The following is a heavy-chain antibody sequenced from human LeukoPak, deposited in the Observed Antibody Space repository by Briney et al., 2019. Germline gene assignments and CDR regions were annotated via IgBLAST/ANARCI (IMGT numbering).Heavy chain of an antibody. CDR3: ANPPGSYYYYMDV. V-gene: IGHV3-23*01. J-gene: IGHJ6*03. Sequence: TGGSLRLSCVASGFTFSTYGMSWVRQAPGKGLEWVSAISGSGGSTYYADSVKGRFTISRDNSKNTLYLQMNSLRAEDTAVYYCANPPGSYYYYMDVWGKGTTVTVSS. CDR1: GFTFSTYG. CDR2: ISGSGGST.